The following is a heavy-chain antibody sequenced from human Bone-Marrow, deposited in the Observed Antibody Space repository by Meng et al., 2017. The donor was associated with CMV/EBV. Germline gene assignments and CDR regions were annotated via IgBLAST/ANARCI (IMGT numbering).Heavy chain of an antibody. Sequence: GSLRLSCTVSGGSVSSGSYYWSWIRQPPGKGLEWIGYIYYSGSTNYNPSLKSRVTISVDTSKNQFSLKLSSVTAADTAVYYCARDRLGQNFDYWGQGTLVTVYS. D-gene: IGHD3-16*01. V-gene: IGHV4-61*01. CDR3: ARDRLGQNFDY. CDR2: IYYSGST. J-gene: IGHJ4*02. CDR1: GGSVSSGSYY.